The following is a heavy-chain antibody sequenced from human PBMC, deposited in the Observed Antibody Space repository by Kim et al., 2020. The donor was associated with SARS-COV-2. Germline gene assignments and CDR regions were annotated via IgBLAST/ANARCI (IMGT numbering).Heavy chain of an antibody. D-gene: IGHD1-26*01. V-gene: IGHV3-49*02. J-gene: IGHJ6*02. Sequence: KGRFTISRDDSKSIAYLQMNSLKTEDTAVYYCTRDPSGSSPYYYYGMDVWGQGTTVTVSS. CDR3: TRDPSGSSPYYYYGMDV.